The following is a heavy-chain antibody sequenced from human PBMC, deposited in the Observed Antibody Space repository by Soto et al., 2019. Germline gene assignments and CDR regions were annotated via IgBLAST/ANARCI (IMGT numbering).Heavy chain of an antibody. CDR2: MYHSGST. CDR1: GGSISSYS. CDR3: VRKYYYIVTRYHPLYSDY. Sequence: SETLSLTCTVSGGSISSYSWSWIRQPPGKGLEWIGYMYHSGSTYYNPSLKSRVTISIDRSKNQFSLKLSSVTAADTAVYYCVRKYYYIVTRYHPLYSDYWGLGPLDTGSS. V-gene: IGHV4-59*12. D-gene: IGHD3-9*01. J-gene: IGHJ4*02.